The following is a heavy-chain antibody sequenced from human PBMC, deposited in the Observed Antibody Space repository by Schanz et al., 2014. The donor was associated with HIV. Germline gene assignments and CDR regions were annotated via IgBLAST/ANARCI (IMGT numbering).Heavy chain of an antibody. J-gene: IGHJ6*02. CDR1: GYTLNGYY. Sequence: QVQLVQSGAEVKKPGASVKVSCKASGYTLNGYYMHWVRQAPGQGLEWMGRTNPNSGGTNYAQKFQGRVTMTSDTSISTAYMELTRLRYDDTAVYYCARDLMFTTPLLGMDVWGQGTTVTVSS. CDR2: TNPNSGGT. V-gene: IGHV1-2*02. D-gene: IGHD3-16*01. CDR3: ARDLMFTTPLLGMDV.